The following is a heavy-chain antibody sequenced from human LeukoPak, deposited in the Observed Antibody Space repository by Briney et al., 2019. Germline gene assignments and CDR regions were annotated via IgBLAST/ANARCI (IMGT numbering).Heavy chain of an antibody. J-gene: IGHJ6*03. CDR1: GYSFTSYW. CDR3: ARSASGSYYGSYYYMDV. CDR2: IYPGDSDT. V-gene: IGHV5-51*01. Sequence: GESLKISCKGSGYSFTSYWIGWVRQMPGKALEWMGLIYPGDSDTRYSPSFQGQVTISGDKSISTAYLQWSSLKASDTAIYYYARSASGSYYGSYYYMDVWGKGTTVTVSS. D-gene: IGHD3-10*01.